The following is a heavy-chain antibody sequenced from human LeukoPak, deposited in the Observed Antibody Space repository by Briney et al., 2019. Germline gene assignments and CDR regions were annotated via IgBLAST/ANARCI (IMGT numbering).Heavy chain of an antibody. D-gene: IGHD1-7*01. CDR1: GGSISSYY. CDR2: FYTTGST. CDR3: ARGTGITFDYYGMDV. J-gene: IGHJ6*02. V-gene: IGHV4-4*07. Sequence: SETLSLTCTVSGGSISSYYWSWIRQPAGKGLEWIGRFYTTGSTNYNPSLRSRVTMSVDTSRNQFSLKLSSVTAADTAVYYCARGTGITFDYYGMDVWGQGTTVTVSS.